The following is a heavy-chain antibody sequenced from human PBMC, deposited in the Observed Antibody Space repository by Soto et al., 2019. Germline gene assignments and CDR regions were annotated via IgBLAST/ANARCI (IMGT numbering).Heavy chain of an antibody. D-gene: IGHD2-2*01. CDR2: IRQDGSEK. Sequence: EVQLVESGGNLVQPGGSLRLSCVGSGFTFSSNWMTWVRQAPGKGLEWVGNIRQDGSEKNYVDSVKGRFTISRDNAKNSLYLQMNILRAEDTAVYYCAREIVVARGASYFDYWGPGTLVTVSS. CDR1: GFTFSSNW. J-gene: IGHJ4*02. V-gene: IGHV3-7*04. CDR3: AREIVVARGASYFDY.